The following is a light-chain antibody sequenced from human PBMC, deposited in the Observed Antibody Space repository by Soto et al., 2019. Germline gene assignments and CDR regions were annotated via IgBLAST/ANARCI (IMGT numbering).Light chain of an antibody. CDR3: SSYTSSITPYA. V-gene: IGLV2-14*01. J-gene: IGLJ1*01. CDR1: SSDVGGYNY. Sequence: QSALTQPASVSGSPGQSITISCTGTSSDVGGYNYVSWYQQHPGKAPKVMIYDVNNRPSGVSNRFSGSKSGNTASLTISGLQAEDEADYYCSSYTSSITPYAFGTGTKLTVL. CDR2: DVN.